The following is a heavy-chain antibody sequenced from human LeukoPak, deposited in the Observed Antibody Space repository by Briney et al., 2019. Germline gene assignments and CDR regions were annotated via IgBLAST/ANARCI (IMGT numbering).Heavy chain of an antibody. V-gene: IGHV3-53*01. CDR1: GITVSGKY. Sequence: GGSLRLSCGASGITVSGKYMTWVRQAPGKGLEWVAVIYSGDNTYYADSVEGRFTIIRDISNNTLYLQMTKLRVDDTAVYYCARADSSKWWGLDPWGQGTLVTVSS. D-gene: IGHD3-22*01. CDR2: IYSGDNT. J-gene: IGHJ5*02. CDR3: ARADSSKWWGLDP.